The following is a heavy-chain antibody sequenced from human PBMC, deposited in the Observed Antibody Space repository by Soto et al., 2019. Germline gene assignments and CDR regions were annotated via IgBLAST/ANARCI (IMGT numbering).Heavy chain of an antibody. Sequence: EEQLVDSGGGLVQPGGSLRLSCAGSGFIFRNYWMGWVRQAPGKRLEWVANIKQDGSERSYADSVKGRFTISRDNAKNSLYLQMSSLGADDTAVYYCVRENYFDYWGQGILVTVSS. CDR3: VRENYFDY. CDR1: GFIFRNYW. CDR2: IKQDGSER. V-gene: IGHV3-7*01. J-gene: IGHJ4*02.